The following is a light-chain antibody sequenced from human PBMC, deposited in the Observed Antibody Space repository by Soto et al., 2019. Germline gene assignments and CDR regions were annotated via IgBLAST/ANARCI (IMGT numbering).Light chain of an antibody. CDR1: SSNLGSNS. CDR2: SDN. CDR3: GAWDDSLNGWV. Sequence: QSVLTQPPSASETPGQRVTISCSGSSSNLGSNSVNWYQQVPGTAPKLLISSDNQRPSGVPDRFSGSQSGTSASLAISGLQSEDEADYHCGAWDDSLNGWVFGGGTKLTVL. V-gene: IGLV1-44*01. J-gene: IGLJ3*02.